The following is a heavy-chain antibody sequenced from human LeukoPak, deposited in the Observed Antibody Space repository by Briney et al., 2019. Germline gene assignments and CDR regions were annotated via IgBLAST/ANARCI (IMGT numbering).Heavy chain of an antibody. Sequence: GGSLRLSCAASGFTFSSYGMHWVRQAPGKGLEWVAVIWYDGSNKYYADSVKGRFTISRDNSKNTLYLQMNSLRAEDTAVYYCARSGQQWLVRAGFDPWGQGTLVTVSS. CDR2: IWYDGSNK. CDR3: ARSGQQWLVRAGFDP. J-gene: IGHJ5*02. CDR1: GFTFSSYG. D-gene: IGHD6-19*01. V-gene: IGHV3-33*01.